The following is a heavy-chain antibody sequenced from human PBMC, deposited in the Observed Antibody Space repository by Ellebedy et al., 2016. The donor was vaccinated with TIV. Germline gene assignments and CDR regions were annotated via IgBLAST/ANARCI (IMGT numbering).Heavy chain of an antibody. D-gene: IGHD6-13*01. CDR3: AKAPYSLGWYSGADY. CDR1: GFTFSSYA. V-gene: IGHV3-23*01. Sequence: PGGSLRLSCAASGFTFSSYAMSWVRQAPGKGLEWVSAISGGGDSTHYADSVKGRFTISRDNSKNTLYLQMNSLRAEDTAVYYCAKAPYSLGWYSGADYWGQGTLVTVSS. J-gene: IGHJ4*02. CDR2: ISGGGDST.